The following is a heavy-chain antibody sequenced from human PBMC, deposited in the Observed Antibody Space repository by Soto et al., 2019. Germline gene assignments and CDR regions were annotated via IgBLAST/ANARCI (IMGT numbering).Heavy chain of an antibody. Sequence: ASETLSLTCTVSGASISGFYWSWIRKSAGKGLEWIGRIYATGTTDYNPSLKSRVMMSVDTSKKQFSLKLRSVTAADTAVYYCVRDGTKTLRDWFDPWGQGVSVTVSS. CDR2: IYATGTT. V-gene: IGHV4-4*07. CDR3: VRDGTKTLRDWFDP. CDR1: GASISGFY. D-gene: IGHD1-1*01. J-gene: IGHJ5*02.